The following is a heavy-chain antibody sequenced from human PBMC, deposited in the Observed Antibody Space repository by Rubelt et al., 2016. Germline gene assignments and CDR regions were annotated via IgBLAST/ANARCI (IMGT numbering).Heavy chain of an antibody. Sequence: QVQLVQSGAEVKKPGASVKVSCKASGYTFTTYGINWVRQAPGQGLEWMGWISAYNGNTNHAQKRQGRVTMTTDASTGTAYMELRSLRSDDTAVYYCAREAYSGRYPLIDYWGQGTLVTVSS. D-gene: IGHD1-26*01. V-gene: IGHV1-18*01. CDR2: ISAYNGNT. J-gene: IGHJ4*02. CDR1: GYTFTTYG. CDR3: AREAYSGRYPLIDY.